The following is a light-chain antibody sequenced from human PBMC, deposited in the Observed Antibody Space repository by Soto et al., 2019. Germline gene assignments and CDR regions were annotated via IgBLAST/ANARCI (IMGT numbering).Light chain of an antibody. CDR3: QQYNTFPRT. V-gene: IGKV1-5*01. Sequence: DIQMTQSPSSLSASVGDRVTITCRASQSISSYLNWYQQKPGKAPKFLIYDASRLESGVPSRFSGSGSGTEFTLTISSLQPDDFATYYCQQYNTFPRTFGQGTKVEVK. CDR2: DAS. J-gene: IGKJ1*01. CDR1: QSISSY.